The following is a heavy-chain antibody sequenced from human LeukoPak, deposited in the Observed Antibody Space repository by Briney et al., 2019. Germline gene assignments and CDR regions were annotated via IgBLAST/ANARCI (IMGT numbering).Heavy chain of an antibody. D-gene: IGHD3-10*01. CDR1: GYTFTSYG. CDR3: ARRGATYYYGSGSRGYFDY. CDR2: ISTYNGNT. J-gene: IGHJ4*02. V-gene: IGHV1-18*01. Sequence: ASVKVSCKASGYTFTSYGVSWVRQAPGQGLEWMAWISTYNGNTNYAQKFQGRVTITADKSTSTAYMELSSLRSEDTAVYYCARRGATYYYGSGSRGYFDYWGQGTLVTVSS.